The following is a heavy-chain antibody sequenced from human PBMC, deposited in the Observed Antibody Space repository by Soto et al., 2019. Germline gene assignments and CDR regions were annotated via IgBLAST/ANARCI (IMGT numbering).Heavy chain of an antibody. V-gene: IGHV1-46*01. Sequence: ASVKVSCKASGYTFTSYYMHWVRQAPGQGLEWMGIINPSGGSTSYAQKFQGRVTMTRDTSTSTVYMELSSLRSEDTAVYYCARALYYDSSGINWFDPWGQGTLVTVSS. CDR2: INPSGGST. J-gene: IGHJ5*02. D-gene: IGHD3-22*01. CDR3: ARALYYDSSGINWFDP. CDR1: GYTFTSYY.